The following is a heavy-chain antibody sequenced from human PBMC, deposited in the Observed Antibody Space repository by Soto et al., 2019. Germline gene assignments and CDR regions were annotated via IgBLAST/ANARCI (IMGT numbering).Heavy chain of an antibody. CDR1: GYTFTTYP. J-gene: IGHJ6*02. D-gene: IGHD3-10*01. CDR2: IDAGNGYT. Sequence: QVQLVQSGAEVKKPGASVRVSCKASGYTFTTYPIHWVRQAPGQGLEWMGWIDAGNGYTKSSQRFQVRLTITRDTYATTAYMELSSLRSEDTAVYYCTAWFGEFFYTMDVWGQGTTVTVSS. CDR3: TAWFGEFFYTMDV. V-gene: IGHV1-3*01.